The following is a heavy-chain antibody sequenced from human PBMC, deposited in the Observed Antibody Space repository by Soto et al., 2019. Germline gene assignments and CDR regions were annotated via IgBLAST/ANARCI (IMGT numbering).Heavy chain of an antibody. CDR3: AKVPYYDFWSGYTKIFDY. CDR1: GFTFSSYA. Sequence: EVQLLESGGGLVQPGGSLRLSCAASGFTFSSYAMSWVRQAPGKGLEWVSAISGSGGSTYYADSVKGRFTISRDSSKNTLYLQMNSLRAEDTAVYYCAKVPYYDFWSGYTKIFDYWGQGTLVTVSS. D-gene: IGHD3-3*01. J-gene: IGHJ4*02. V-gene: IGHV3-23*01. CDR2: ISGSGGST.